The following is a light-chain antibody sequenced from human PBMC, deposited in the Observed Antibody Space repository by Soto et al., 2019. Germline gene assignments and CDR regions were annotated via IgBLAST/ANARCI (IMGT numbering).Light chain of an antibody. Sequence: LTQPPSASGSPGQSVTISCTGTSSDVVGYNYVSWYQQHPGKAPKLMIYEVSKRPSGVPDRFSGSKSGNTASLTVSGLQAEDEADYYCTSYAGSNNFFYVFGTGTKVTVL. CDR1: SSDVVGYNY. CDR2: EVS. V-gene: IGLV2-8*01. J-gene: IGLJ1*01. CDR3: TSYAGSNNFFYV.